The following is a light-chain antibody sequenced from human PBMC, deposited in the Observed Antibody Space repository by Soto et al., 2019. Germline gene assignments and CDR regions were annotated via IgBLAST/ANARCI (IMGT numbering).Light chain of an antibody. V-gene: IGLV2-14*01. Sequence: QSVLTQPASVCGSRGQSITISCTGISSDIGGYKHVSWYQQHPGKAPKLMIYEVSNRPSGVSNRFSGSKSGNTASLTISGLQAEDEADYYCSSYTTSSTQVFGTGTKVTVL. CDR1: SSDIGGYKH. CDR3: SSYTTSSTQV. CDR2: EVS. J-gene: IGLJ1*01.